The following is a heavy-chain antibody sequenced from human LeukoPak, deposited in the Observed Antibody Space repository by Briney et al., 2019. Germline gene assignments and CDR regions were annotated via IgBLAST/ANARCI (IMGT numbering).Heavy chain of an antibody. D-gene: IGHD1-26*01. V-gene: IGHV4-39*01. J-gene: IGHJ5*02. CDR3: ARSLVVGATYPYH. Sequence: SETLSLTCTVSGGSISSNNHYWGWIRQPPGKGLEWIGSIYYRGSTYYNPSLKSRVTISVDTSKNQFSLKLSSVTAADTAVYYCARSLVVGATYPYHWGQGTLVTVSS. CDR2: IYYRGST. CDR1: GGSISSNNHY.